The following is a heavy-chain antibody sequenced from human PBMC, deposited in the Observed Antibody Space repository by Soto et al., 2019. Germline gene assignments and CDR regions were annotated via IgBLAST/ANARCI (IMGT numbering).Heavy chain of an antibody. CDR1: GFTFSSYS. CDR3: ARRLPAVTGNYGMDV. J-gene: IGHJ6*02. CDR2: ISSSSSYI. D-gene: IGHD2-21*02. V-gene: IGHV3-21*01. Sequence: GGSLRLSCAASGFTFSSYSMNWVRQAPGKGLEWVSSISSSSSYIYYADSVKGRFTISRDNAKNSLYLQMNSLRAEDTAVYYCARRLPAVTGNYGMDVWGQGTTVTVSS.